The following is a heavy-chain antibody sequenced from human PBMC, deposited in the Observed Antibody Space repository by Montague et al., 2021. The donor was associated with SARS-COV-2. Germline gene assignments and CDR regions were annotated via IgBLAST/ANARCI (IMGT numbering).Heavy chain of an antibody. Sequence: SLRLSCAASGFTFSNYSMSWVRQAPGKGLEWVSNIRPDEGRKNYVDSVKGRFNISRDNAKNSLYLQMDNLRAEDTAIYYCAKYGGAHGLDVWGQGTSVSVSS. V-gene: IGHV3-7*01. CDR2: IRPDEGRK. D-gene: IGHD4-23*01. CDR1: GFTFSNYS. J-gene: IGHJ6*02. CDR3: AKYGGAHGLDV.